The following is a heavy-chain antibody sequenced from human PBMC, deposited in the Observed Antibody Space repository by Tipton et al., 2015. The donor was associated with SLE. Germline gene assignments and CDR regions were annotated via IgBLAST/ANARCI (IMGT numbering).Heavy chain of an antibody. J-gene: IGHJ4*02. Sequence: TLSLTCSVSGGSISSGRYYFGWIRQSPGKGLEWIGTISFSGTTYYNPSLKSPVTISIDTSKSEFSLNLRSVTAADTAVYYCASARGSYLYFDSWGQGTLVTVSA. CDR1: GGSISSGRYY. D-gene: IGHD1-26*01. V-gene: IGHV4-39*01. CDR3: ASARGSYLYFDS. CDR2: ISFSGTT.